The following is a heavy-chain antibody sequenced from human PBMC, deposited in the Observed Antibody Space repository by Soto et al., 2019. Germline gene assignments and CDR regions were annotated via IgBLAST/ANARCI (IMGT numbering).Heavy chain of an antibody. CDR1: GFTFSSYA. J-gene: IGHJ3*02. Sequence: GGSLRLSCAASGFTFSSYAMHWVRQAPGKGLEWVAVISYDGSNKYYADSVKGRFTISRDNSKNTLYLQMNSLRAEDTAVYYCVRDGAEIRFFDCLSHNDAFDICGQRSMVPVSS. V-gene: IGHV3-30-3*01. CDR3: VRDGAEIRFFDCLSHNDAFDI. D-gene: IGHD3-9*01. CDR2: ISYDGSNK.